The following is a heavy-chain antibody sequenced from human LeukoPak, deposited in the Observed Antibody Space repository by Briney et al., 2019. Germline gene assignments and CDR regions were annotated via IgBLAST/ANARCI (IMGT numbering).Heavy chain of an antibody. CDR2: ISGSGGNT. V-gene: IGHV3-23*01. D-gene: IGHD2-8*01. CDR1: GFTSNSYG. CDR3: ANGGMMVYAVTYIDS. Sequence: GGTLTLSCASSGFTSNSYGMSCTRQAPAKKMDKDSTISGSGGNTYYADSVKGLVSISRDNYKGTLYLGMTSLRAEDTLIYYCANGGMMVYAVTYIDSWGQGSLVSVSS. J-gene: IGHJ4*02.